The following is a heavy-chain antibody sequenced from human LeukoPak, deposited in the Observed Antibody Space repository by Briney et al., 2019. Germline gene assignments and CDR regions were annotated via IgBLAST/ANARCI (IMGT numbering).Heavy chain of an antibody. Sequence: PGGSLRLSCAASGFTFSSYWMSWVRQAPGKGLEWVANIKDDGSEKYYVDSVKGRFTISRDDAKNSLYLQMNSLRAEDTAVYYCASPRDSSWDYWGQGTLVTVSS. CDR1: GFTFSSYW. CDR2: IKDDGSEK. J-gene: IGHJ4*02. V-gene: IGHV3-7*03. D-gene: IGHD6-13*01. CDR3: ASPRDSSWDY.